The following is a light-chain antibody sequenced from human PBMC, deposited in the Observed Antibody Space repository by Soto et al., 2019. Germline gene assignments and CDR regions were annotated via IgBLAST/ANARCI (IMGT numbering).Light chain of an antibody. CDR3: QHYNSYSEA. Sequence: IQLTQSPSTLSASLGDRVTITCLASQSISTWLAWYQQKPGHAPKLLIFDAFNLESGVPSRFSGSGSGTEFTLTISSLQPDDFATYYCQHYNSYSEAFGQGTKVDIK. J-gene: IGKJ1*01. CDR1: QSISTW. V-gene: IGKV1-5*01. CDR2: DAF.